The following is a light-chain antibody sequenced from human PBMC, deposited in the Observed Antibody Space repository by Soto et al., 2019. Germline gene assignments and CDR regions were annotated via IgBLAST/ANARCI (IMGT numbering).Light chain of an antibody. CDR1: QSLLSTNGNNY. CDR2: LGS. Sequence: DLVMTQSPLSLPVTPGEPASISCRSSQSLLSTNGNNYLDWYLQKPGQSPQLLIYLGSNRASGVPDRFSGSGSGTDFTLKISRVEAEDVGIYFCMQALQTSYTFGQGTRLEIK. CDR3: MQALQTSYT. J-gene: IGKJ2*01. V-gene: IGKV2-28*01.